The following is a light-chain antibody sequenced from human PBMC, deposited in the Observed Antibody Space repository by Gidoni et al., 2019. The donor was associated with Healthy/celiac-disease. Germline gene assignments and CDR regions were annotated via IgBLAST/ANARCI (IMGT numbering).Light chain of an antibody. CDR2: DAS. J-gene: IGKJ3*01. CDR1: QSVSSY. Sequence: DIVLTQPPATLSLSPGERATLSCRASQSVSSYVAWYQQKPGQAPRLLIYDASNRATGIPARFTGSGSGTDFTLTISSLEPVDFAVYYCQQRSNWPRKVFTFGPGTKVDIK. CDR3: QQRSNWPRKVFT. V-gene: IGKV3-11*01.